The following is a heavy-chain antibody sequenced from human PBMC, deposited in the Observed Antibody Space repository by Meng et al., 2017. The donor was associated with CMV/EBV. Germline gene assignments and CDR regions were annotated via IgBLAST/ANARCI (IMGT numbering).Heavy chain of an antibody. CDR1: GFTSSSYD. CDR2: IGTAGDT. D-gene: IGHD2-2*02. J-gene: IGHJ6*02. CDR3: ARGPGYCSSTSCYMWLDGGGMDV. Sequence: GESLKISCAASGFTSSSYDMHWVRQATGKGLEWVPAIGTAGDTYYPGSVKGRFTISRENAKNSLYLQMNSLRAGDTAVYYCARGPGYCSSTSCYMWLDGGGMDVWGQGTTVTVSS. V-gene: IGHV3-13*01.